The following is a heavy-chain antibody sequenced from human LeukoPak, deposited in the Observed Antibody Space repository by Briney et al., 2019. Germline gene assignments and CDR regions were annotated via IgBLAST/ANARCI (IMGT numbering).Heavy chain of an antibody. V-gene: IGHV4-34*01. CDR3: ARDLVGYCSGGSCYEIWYFDL. CDR1: GGSFSGYY. Sequence: SETLSLTCAVYGGSFSGYYWSWIRQPPGKGLEWIGEINHSGSTNYNPSLKSRVTISVDTSKNQFSLKLSSVTAADTAVYYCARDLVGYCSGGSCYEIWYFDLWGRGTLVTVSS. J-gene: IGHJ2*01. D-gene: IGHD2-15*01. CDR2: INHSGST.